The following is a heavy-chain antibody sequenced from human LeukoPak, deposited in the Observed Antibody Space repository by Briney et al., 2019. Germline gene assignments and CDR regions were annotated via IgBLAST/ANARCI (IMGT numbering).Heavy chain of an antibody. V-gene: IGHV3-7*01. CDR1: GFTFSTYW. CDR2: IKQDGGEK. D-gene: IGHD4-17*01. Sequence: PGGSLRLSCAASGFTFSTYWMSWVRQAPGKGLGWVANIKQDGGEKYYVDSVKGRFTISRDNAKNSLYLQMNSLRTEDTAVYYCARGYGDPLDYYYYMDVWGNGATVTVSS. CDR3: ARGYGDPLDYYYYMDV. J-gene: IGHJ6*03.